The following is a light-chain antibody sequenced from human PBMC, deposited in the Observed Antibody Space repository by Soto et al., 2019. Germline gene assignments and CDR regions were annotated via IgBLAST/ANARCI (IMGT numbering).Light chain of an antibody. Sequence: EIVLTQSPGTLSSSPGERATLSCRASQSVSSSYLAWYQQKPGQAPRLLIYAASSRATGIPDRFSGSGSGTDFTLTISRLEPEDFAVYYCQQYGSSSWTFGQGTKVEIK. CDR1: QSVSSSY. CDR3: QQYGSSSWT. V-gene: IGKV3-20*01. J-gene: IGKJ1*01. CDR2: AAS.